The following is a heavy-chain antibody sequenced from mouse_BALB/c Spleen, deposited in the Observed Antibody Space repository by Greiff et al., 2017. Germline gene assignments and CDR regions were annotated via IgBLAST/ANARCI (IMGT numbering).Heavy chain of an antibody. V-gene: IGHV5-12-2*01. Sequence: DVKLVESGGGLVQPGGSLKLSCAASGFTFSSYTMSWVRQTPEKRLEWVAYISNGGGSTYYPDTVKGRFTISRDNAKNTLYLQMSSLKSEDTAMYYCARHKFITTVVATDAMDYWGQGTSVTVSS. CDR1: GFTFSSYT. CDR2: ISNGGGST. J-gene: IGHJ4*01. D-gene: IGHD1-1*01. CDR3: ARHKFITTVVATDAMDY.